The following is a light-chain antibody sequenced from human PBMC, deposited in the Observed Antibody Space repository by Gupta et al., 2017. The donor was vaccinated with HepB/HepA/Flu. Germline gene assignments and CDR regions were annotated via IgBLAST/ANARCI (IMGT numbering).Light chain of an antibody. Sequence: QALVPQDPSLPFSPAVTVTLTCGSSTGAVTSGHWPYWFQQKPGQAPTTLIYETNNKYAWTPARFSGSLLGGKAALTLSGAQTEDEAEYYCFLSYSGRPWVFGGGTKLTVL. CDR3: FLSYSGRPWV. V-gene: IGLV7-46*01. J-gene: IGLJ3*02. CDR1: TGAVTSGHW. CDR2: ETN.